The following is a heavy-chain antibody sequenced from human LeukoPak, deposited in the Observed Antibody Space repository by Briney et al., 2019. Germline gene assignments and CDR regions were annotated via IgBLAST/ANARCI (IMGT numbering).Heavy chain of an antibody. D-gene: IGHD2-21*02. V-gene: IGHV3-43*02. CDR3: AKNMALGPGPPYCGGDCHPDY. J-gene: IGHJ4*02. CDR1: GFTFSSYS. CDR2: ISGDGGST. Sequence: PGGSLRLSCAASGFTFSSYSMNWVRQAPGKGLEWVSLISGDGGSTYYADSVKGRFTISRDNSKNSLYLQMNSLRTEDTALYYCAKNMALGPGPPYCGGDCHPDYWGQGTLVTVSS.